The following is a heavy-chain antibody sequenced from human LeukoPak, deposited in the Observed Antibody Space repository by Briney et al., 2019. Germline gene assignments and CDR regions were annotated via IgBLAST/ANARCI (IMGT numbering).Heavy chain of an antibody. D-gene: IGHD1-26*01. CDR1: GFTFSSYA. CDR2: ISYDGSNK. J-gene: IGHJ6*02. Sequence: GGSLRLSCAASGFTFSSYAMHWVRQDPGKGLEWVAVISYDGSNKYYADSVKGRFTISRDNSKNTLYLQMNSLRAEDTAVYYRARDLEVGATRYYYGMDVWGQGTTVTVSS. CDR3: ARDLEVGATRYYYGMDV. V-gene: IGHV3-30-3*01.